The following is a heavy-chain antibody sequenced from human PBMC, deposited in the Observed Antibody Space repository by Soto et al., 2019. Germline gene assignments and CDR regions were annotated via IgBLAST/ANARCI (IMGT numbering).Heavy chain of an antibody. CDR2: IYYSGNT. D-gene: IGHD3-10*01. V-gene: IGHV4-30-4*01. CDR1: GDSISSCDYY. J-gene: IGHJ6*02. Sequence: PSETLSLTCTVSGDSISSCDYYWSWIRQPPGKGLEWIGCIYYSGNTYYNPSLKRRLSISVDTSKNQFSLQLSSVTAADTAVYYCARDVMYYYGSGSYYNYYYYGMDVWGQGTTVTAP. CDR3: ARDVMYYYGSGSYYNYYYYGMDV.